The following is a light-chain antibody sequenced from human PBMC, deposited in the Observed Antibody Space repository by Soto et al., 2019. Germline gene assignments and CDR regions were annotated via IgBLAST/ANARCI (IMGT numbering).Light chain of an antibody. J-gene: IGKJ2*01. CDR1: QDISKY. Sequence: DIQMTQSPSSLSASVQDRVTITCQATQDISKYLNWYQKKPGKAPKLLLYDASNLETGVTARFSGSGSGTDFTFSISKLQLEDIATYYCHPCDFFPYTFGQGAKLEIK. V-gene: IGKV1-33*01. CDR2: DAS. CDR3: HPCDFFPYT.